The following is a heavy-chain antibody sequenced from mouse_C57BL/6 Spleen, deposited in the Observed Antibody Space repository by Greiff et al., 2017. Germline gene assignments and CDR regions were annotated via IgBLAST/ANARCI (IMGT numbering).Heavy chain of an antibody. D-gene: IGHD2-4*01. CDR1: GYTFTSYW. J-gene: IGHJ3*01. V-gene: IGHV1-50*01. CDR3: ASYDYDRAWFAY. CDR2: IDPSDSYT. Sequence: VQLQQPGAELVKPGASVKLSCKASGYTFTSYWMQWVKQRPGQGLEWIGEIDPSDSYTNYNQKFKGKATLTVDTSSSTAYMQLSSLTSEDSAVYYCASYDYDRAWFAYWGQGTLVTVSA.